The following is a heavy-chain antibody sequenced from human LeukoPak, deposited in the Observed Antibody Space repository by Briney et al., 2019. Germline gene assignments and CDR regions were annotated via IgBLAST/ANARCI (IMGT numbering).Heavy chain of an antibody. V-gene: IGHV4-39*07. CDR3: ARETPYGSGSYPFDY. CDR2: IYSSGST. J-gene: IGHJ4*02. CDR1: GASVSGSNYY. Sequence: SETLSLTCAVSGASVSGSNYYWGWIRQPPGKGLEWIGNIYSSGSTYYNASLQSRVTISVDTSKKQFSLKLSSVTAADTAVYYCARETPYGSGSYPFDYWGQGILVTVSS. D-gene: IGHD3-10*01.